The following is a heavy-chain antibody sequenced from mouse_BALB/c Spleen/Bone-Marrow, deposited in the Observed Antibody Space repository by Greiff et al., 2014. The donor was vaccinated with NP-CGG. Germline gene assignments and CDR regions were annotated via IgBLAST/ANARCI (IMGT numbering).Heavy chain of an antibody. D-gene: IGHD1-2*01. CDR3: ARDRRITTATYAMDY. CDR1: GFTSSDYY. CDR2: ISDGGSYT. J-gene: IGHJ4*01. V-gene: IGHV5-4*02. Sequence: VQLQQSGGGLVKPGGSLKLSCAASGFTSSDYYMYWVRQTPEKRLEWVATISDGGSYTYYPDSVKGRFTISRDNAKNNLYLQMSSLKSEDTAMYYCARDRRITTATYAMDYWGQGTSVTVSS.